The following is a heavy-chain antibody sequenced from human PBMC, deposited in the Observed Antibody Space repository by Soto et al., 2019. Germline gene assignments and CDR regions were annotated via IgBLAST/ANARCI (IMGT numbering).Heavy chain of an antibody. CDR2: IWHDGSNK. V-gene: IGHV3-33*01. CDR3: ARDLGLPSRPSFDY. J-gene: IGHJ4*02. D-gene: IGHD4-17*01. Sequence: QVQLVESGGGVVQPGRSLRLSCAASGFTFSSYGMHWVRQAPGKGLEWVAVIWHDGSNKYYADSVKGRFTISRDNSKNTLYLQMNSLRAEDTAVYYCARDLGLPSRPSFDYWGQGTLVTVSS. CDR1: GFTFSSYG.